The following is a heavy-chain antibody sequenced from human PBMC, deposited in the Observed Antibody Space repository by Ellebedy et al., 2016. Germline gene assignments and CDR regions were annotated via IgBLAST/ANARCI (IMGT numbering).Heavy chain of an antibody. CDR2: IYYSGST. V-gene: IGHV4-31*03. D-gene: IGHD5-24*01. Sequence: SETLSLXXTVSGGSISSGGYYWSWIRQHPGKGLEWIGYIYYSGSTYYNPSLKSRVTISVDTSKNQFSLKLSSVTAADTAVYYCARLEMATPGVDYWGQGTLVTVSS. J-gene: IGHJ4*02. CDR3: ARLEMATPGVDY. CDR1: GGSISSGGYY.